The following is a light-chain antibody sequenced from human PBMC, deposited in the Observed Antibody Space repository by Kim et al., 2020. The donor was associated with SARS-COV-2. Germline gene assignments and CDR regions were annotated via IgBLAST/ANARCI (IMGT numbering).Light chain of an antibody. CDR1: SSDVGGYNY. V-gene: IGLV2-8*01. J-gene: IGLJ2*01. CDR3: SSYAGSNNLV. CDR2: EVS. Sequence: GQSVHISCTGTSSDVGGYNYVSWYQKHPGKAPKLMIYEVSKRPSGVPDRFSGSKSGNTASLTVSGLQAEDEADYYCSSYAGSNNLVFGGGTQLTVL.